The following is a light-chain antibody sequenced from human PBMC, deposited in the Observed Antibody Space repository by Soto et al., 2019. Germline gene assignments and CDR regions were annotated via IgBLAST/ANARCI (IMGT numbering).Light chain of an antibody. Sequence: QLTQSPSSLSASVGDRVTITCRASQGVSSSLAWYQQVPGKAPKLLIYAASTLQSGVPSRFSGTGSGTDFTLTISSIQPEDFATYYCQHLNSYPFTFGQGTRLEIK. J-gene: IGKJ5*01. CDR2: AAS. CDR1: QGVSSS. V-gene: IGKV1-9*01. CDR3: QHLNSYPFT.